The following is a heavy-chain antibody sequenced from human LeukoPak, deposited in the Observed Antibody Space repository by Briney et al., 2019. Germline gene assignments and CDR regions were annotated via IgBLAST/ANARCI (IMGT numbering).Heavy chain of an antibody. CDR1: GFTFSSYS. CDR3: AVGPRYGRSFAY. J-gene: IGHJ4*02. CDR2: ISNSGSPI. Sequence: PGGSLRLSCAASGFTFSSYSMNWVRQAPGMGLEWVSYISNSGSPIKYGDAVKGRFTISRDNSKNPVYLQMNSLSAVDTALFFCAVGPRYGRSFAYWGQGTLVTVSS. V-gene: IGHV3-48*04. D-gene: IGHD1-26*01.